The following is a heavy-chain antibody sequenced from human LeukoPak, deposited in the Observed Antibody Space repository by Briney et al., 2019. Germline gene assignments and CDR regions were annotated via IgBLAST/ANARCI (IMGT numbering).Heavy chain of an antibody. J-gene: IGHJ4*02. Sequence: GGSLRLSCAGSGLPFSSYEMNWVRQAPGKGLEWISYISSRGTTIYYADSVKGRFTISRDNAENSLYLQMNSLRVEDTGVYYCARVYDTSGYKTPPPDYWGQRTLVTVSS. CDR2: ISSRGTTI. CDR3: ARVYDTSGYKTPPPDY. CDR1: GLPFSSYE. V-gene: IGHV3-48*03. D-gene: IGHD3-22*01.